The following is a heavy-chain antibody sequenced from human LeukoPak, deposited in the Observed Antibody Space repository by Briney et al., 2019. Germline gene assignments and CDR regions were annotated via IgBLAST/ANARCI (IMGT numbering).Heavy chain of an antibody. V-gene: IGHV4-59*01. D-gene: IGHD2-15*01. CDR2: VYYTGST. CDR3: AREDCSGGSCYEGRYYFDY. J-gene: IGHJ4*02. Sequence: SETLSLTCTVSGGSISTYYWSWIRQPPGKGLEWIGYVYYTGSTDYNPSLKSRVAISVNTSKNQFSLKPNSVTAADTAMYYCAREDCSGGSCYEGRYYFDYWGQGTLVTVSS. CDR1: GGSISTYY.